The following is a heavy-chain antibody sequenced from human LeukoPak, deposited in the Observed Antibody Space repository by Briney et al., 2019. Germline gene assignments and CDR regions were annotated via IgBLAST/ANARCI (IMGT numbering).Heavy chain of an antibody. CDR2: ISAYNGNT. V-gene: IGHV1-18*01. CDR3: ARGFACSGGSCYVDY. D-gene: IGHD2-15*01. CDR1: GYTFTSYD. Sequence: ASVKVSCKASGYTFTSYDINWVRQAPGQGLEWMGWISAYNGNTNYAQKLQGRVTMTTDTSTSTAYMELRSLRSDDTAVYYCARGFACSGGSCYVDYWGQGTLVTVSS. J-gene: IGHJ4*02.